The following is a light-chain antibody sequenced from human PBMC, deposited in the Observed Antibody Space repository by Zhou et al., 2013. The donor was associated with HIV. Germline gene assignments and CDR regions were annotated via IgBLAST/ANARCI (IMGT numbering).Light chain of an antibody. CDR2: DAS. Sequence: DIQMTQSPSSLSASVGDRVTITCRASQSISRYLHWYQQKPGKAPKLLIYDASNLETGVPSRFSGSGSGTDFTFTISSLQPEDIATYYCQQYDNLFTFGPGTKVDIK. CDR3: QQYDNLFT. J-gene: IGKJ3*01. V-gene: IGKV1-33*01. CDR1: QSISRY.